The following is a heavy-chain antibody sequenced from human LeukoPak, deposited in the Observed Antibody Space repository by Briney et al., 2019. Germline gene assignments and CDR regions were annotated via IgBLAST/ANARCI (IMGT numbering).Heavy chain of an antibody. D-gene: IGHD2-2*01. CDR3: AKEAQGCSTSSCYFDS. CDR1: GFTFSNSA. Sequence: GGSLRLSCAASGFTFSNSAMSWVRQAPGKGLEWVSSISGSGGNTYFADSVKGRFTISRDNSKNTLLLQMNSLRAEDTAVYYCAKEAQGCSTSSCYFDSWGQGTLVTVSS. J-gene: IGHJ4*02. V-gene: IGHV3-23*01. CDR2: ISGSGGNT.